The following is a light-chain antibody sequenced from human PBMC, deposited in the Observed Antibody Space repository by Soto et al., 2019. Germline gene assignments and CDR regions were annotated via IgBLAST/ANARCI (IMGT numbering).Light chain of an antibody. J-gene: IGLJ1*01. V-gene: IGLV2-14*01. CDR3: SSYRSSGTLLV. CDR1: SSDVGGYNY. CDR2: EVS. Sequence: VLTQPASVSGSPGQSLTISCTGTSSDVGGYNYVSWYQQHPGKAPKLMIDEVSNRPSGVSNRFSGSKSGNTASLTISGLQAGDEADYYCSSYRSSGTLLVFGTGTKVTVL.